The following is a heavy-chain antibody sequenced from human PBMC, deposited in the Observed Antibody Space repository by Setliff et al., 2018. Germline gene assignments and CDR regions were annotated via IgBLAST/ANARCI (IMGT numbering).Heavy chain of an antibody. V-gene: IGHV4-34*01. CDR3: ARRETYYNFWSGYYSPLDY. J-gene: IGHJ4*02. Sequence: PSETLSLTCAVYGGSFSGYYWTWIRQPPGKGLEWIGEINHSGSSNYNPSLKSRVTISVDTSMDQFSLKLSSVTAADTAVYYCARRETYYNFWSGYYSPLDYWGQGTLVTVS. CDR1: GGSFSGYY. D-gene: IGHD3-3*01. CDR2: INHSGSS.